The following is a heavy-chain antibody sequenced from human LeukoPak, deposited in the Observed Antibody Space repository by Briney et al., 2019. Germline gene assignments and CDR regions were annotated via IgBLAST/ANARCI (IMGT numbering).Heavy chain of an antibody. D-gene: IGHD2-2*01. CDR3: ARGPRSTRNSDYYYMDV. CDR1: GFTFSSYS. V-gene: IGHV3-48*04. J-gene: IGHJ6*03. Sequence: GGSLRLSCAASGFTFSSYSMNWVRQAPGKGLEWVSYISSSSSTIYYADSAKGRFTISRDNAKNSLYLQMNSLRAEDTAVYYCARGPRSTRNSDYYYMDVWGKGTTVTVSS. CDR2: ISSSSSTI.